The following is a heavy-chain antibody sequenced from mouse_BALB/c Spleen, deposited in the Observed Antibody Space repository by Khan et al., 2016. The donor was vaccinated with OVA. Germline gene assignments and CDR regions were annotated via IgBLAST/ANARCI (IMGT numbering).Heavy chain of an antibody. V-gene: IGHV3-2*02. CDR2: ISYSGST. J-gene: IGHJ4*01. CDR3: ARDGSRYNYAMDY. CDR1: GYSITSDYA. Sequence: EVQLQESGPGLVKPSQSLSLTCTVTGYSITSDYAWNWILQFPGNKLEWMGYISYSGSTNYNPSLKSRISITRDTSKNQFFLQLNSVTTEDTATYYCARDGSRYNYAMDYWGQGTSVTVSS. D-gene: IGHD2-3*01.